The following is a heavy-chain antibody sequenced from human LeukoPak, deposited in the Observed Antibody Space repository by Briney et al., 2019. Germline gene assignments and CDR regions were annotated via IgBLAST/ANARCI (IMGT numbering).Heavy chain of an antibody. D-gene: IGHD6-6*01. CDR2: ISSNGGST. CDR3: ARASWYSSSPTLDF. CDR1: GFTFNNYA. J-gene: IGHJ4*02. Sequence: GGSLRLSCAASGFTFNNYAMHWVRQAPGKGLEYVSSISSNGGSTYYANSVKGRFTISRENSQNTLYLRMGSLRAEDMAVYYCARASWYSSSPTLDFWGQGSLVTVSS. V-gene: IGHV3-64*01.